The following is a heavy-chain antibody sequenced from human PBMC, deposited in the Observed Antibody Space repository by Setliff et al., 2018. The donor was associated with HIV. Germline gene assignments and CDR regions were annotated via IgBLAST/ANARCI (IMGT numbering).Heavy chain of an antibody. CDR3: ARDLSHRTTGYYYGMDV. V-gene: IGHV4-4*02. CDR2: IYHSGST. D-gene: IGHD1-7*01. CDR1: GGSISSSNW. J-gene: IGHJ6*02. Sequence: SLTCVVSGGSISSSNWWSWVRQPPGKGLEWIGEIYHSGSTNYNPSLKSRVTISVDKSKNQFSLKLSSVTAADTAVYYCARDLSHRTTGYYYGMDVWGQGTTVTVSS.